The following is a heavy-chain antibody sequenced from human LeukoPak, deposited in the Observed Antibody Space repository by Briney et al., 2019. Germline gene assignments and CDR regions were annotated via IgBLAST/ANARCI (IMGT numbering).Heavy chain of an antibody. D-gene: IGHD4-17*01. Sequence: GGSLRLSCAASGFTFSSYGMHWVRQAPGKGLEWVAVIWYDGSDKYYADSVKGRFTISRDNSKNTLYLQMNSLRAEDTAVYYCARKGYGDYGGYYYGMDVWGQVTTVTVSS. J-gene: IGHJ6*02. CDR3: ARKGYGDYGGYYYGMDV. V-gene: IGHV3-33*01. CDR1: GFTFSSYG. CDR2: IWYDGSDK.